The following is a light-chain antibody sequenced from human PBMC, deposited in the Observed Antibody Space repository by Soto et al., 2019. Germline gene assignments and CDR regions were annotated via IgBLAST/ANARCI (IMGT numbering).Light chain of an antibody. CDR1: SSDIGGYNY. CDR3: SSYAGSNNYV. CDR2: GVS. V-gene: IGLV2-8*01. J-gene: IGLJ1*01. Sequence: QSALTQPPSASGSPGQSVTISCTGTSSDIGGYNYVSWYQQHPGKDPKLMIYGVSKRLSGVPDRFSGSKSGNTASLTVSGLQAEDEADYYCSSYAGSNNYVFGSGTKVTV.